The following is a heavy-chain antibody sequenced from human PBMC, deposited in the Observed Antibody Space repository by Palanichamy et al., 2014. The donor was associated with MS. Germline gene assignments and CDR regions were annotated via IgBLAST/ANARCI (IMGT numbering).Heavy chain of an antibody. D-gene: IGHD4-11*01. J-gene: IGHJ4*02. V-gene: IGHV4-31*03. CDR1: GGSISSSGYY. CDR2: IRQSGST. Sequence: QVQLQESGPGLVKPSQTLSLTCTVSGGSISSSGYYWNWIRQHPGEGLEWIGYIRQSGSTYYNPSLKSRISISRDTTKNEFSLNLRSVTAADTAIYYCAKLDNSNSYFDYWGQGILVTVSS. CDR3: AKLDNSNSYFDY.